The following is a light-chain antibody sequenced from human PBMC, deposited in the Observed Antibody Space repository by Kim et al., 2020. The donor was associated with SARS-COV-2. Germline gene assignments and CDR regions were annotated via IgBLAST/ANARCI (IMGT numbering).Light chain of an antibody. J-gene: IGKJ4*01. Sequence: SSVGDRVTITCRASQSISSYLNWYQQKPGKAPKLLIYAASSLQSGVPSRFSGSGSGTDFTLTISSLQPEDVATYYCQQSYSTPLTFGGGTKVEIK. CDR3: QQSYSTPLT. V-gene: IGKV1-39*01. CDR1: QSISSY. CDR2: AAS.